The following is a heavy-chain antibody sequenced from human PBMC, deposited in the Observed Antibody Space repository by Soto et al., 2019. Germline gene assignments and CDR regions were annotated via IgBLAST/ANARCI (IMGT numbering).Heavy chain of an antibody. CDR1: GFTFSSYA. CDR3: AREFSPIAVAGLFDY. D-gene: IGHD6-19*01. Sequence: GGSLRLSCAASGFTFSSYAMHWVRQAPGRGLEWVAVISYDGSNKYYADSVKGRFTISRDNSKNTLYLQMNSLRAEDTAVYYCAREFSPIAVAGLFDYWGQGTLVTVSS. J-gene: IGHJ4*02. V-gene: IGHV3-30-3*01. CDR2: ISYDGSNK.